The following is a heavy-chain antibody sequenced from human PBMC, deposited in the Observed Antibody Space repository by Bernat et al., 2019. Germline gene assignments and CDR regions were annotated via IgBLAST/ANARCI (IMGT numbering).Heavy chain of an antibody. CDR3: AREGMMYGIGYGLDV. Sequence: EVQLVESGGGLVQPGGSLRLSCAASGFTFSAYWMSWVRQAPGMGLEWVANIKEDGREIYDVDSVKGRFTISRDNAENSLDLQMNSLRAEDTAVYYCAREGMMYGIGYGLDVWGQGTTVTVSS. D-gene: IGHD2-8*01. CDR1: GFTFSAYW. V-gene: IGHV3-7*03. CDR2: IKEDGREI. J-gene: IGHJ6*02.